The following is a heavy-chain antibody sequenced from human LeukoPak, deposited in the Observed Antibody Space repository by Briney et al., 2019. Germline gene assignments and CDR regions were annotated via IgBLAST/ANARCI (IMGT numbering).Heavy chain of an antibody. CDR2: ISYDGSNK. V-gene: IGHV3-30*03. D-gene: IGHD3-9*01. CDR1: GFTFSSYG. Sequence: PGRSLRLSCAASGFTFSSYGMHWVRQAPGKGLEWVAVISYDGSNKYYADSVKGRFTISRDNSKNTLYLQMNSLRAEDTAVYYCATTVDWRGDYWGQGTLVPVSS. J-gene: IGHJ4*02. CDR3: ATTVDWRGDY.